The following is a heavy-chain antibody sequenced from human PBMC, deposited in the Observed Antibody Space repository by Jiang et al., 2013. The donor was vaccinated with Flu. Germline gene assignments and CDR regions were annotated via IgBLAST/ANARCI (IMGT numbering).Heavy chain of an antibody. J-gene: IGHJ4*02. Sequence: KPTQTLTLTCTFSGFSFSSSGVGVGWIRQPPGKALEWLALIYWDDVKRYSPSLKSRLAITKDTSKNQVVLTVTNVDPVDTATYYCVRQAHYYDSSGYYSPIDYWGQGTLVTVSS. CDR1: GFSFSSSGVG. V-gene: IGHV2-5*02. D-gene: IGHD3-22*01. CDR3: VRQAHYYDSSGYYSPIDY. CDR2: IYWDDVK.